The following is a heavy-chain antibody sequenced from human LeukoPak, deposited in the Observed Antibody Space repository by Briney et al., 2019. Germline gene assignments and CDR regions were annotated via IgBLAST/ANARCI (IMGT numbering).Heavy chain of an antibody. D-gene: IGHD5-18*01. Sequence: SETLSLTCTVSGGSISSYYWSWIRQPPGKGLEWIGYIYYSGSTNYNPSLKSRVTISVDTSKNQFSLKLSSVTAADTAVYYCARERYSYGPPHWFDPWGQGTLVTVSS. CDR2: IYYSGST. J-gene: IGHJ5*02. CDR1: GGSISSYY. V-gene: IGHV4-59*01. CDR3: ARERYSYGPPHWFDP.